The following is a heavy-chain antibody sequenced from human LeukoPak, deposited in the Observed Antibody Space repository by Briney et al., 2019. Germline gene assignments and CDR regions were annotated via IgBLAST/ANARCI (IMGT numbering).Heavy chain of an antibody. Sequence: SETLSLTCTVSGGSISSYYWSWIRQPPGKGLEWIGYIYYSGSTNYNPSLKGRVTISVDTSKNQFSLKLSSVTAADTAVYYCARHTVTPLGDAFDIWGQGTMVTVSS. CDR1: GGSISSYY. CDR2: IYYSGST. V-gene: IGHV4-59*01. CDR3: ARHTVTPLGDAFDI. J-gene: IGHJ3*02. D-gene: IGHD4-17*01.